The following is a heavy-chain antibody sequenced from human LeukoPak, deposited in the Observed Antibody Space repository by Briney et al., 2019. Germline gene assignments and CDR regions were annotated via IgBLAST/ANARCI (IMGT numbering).Heavy chain of an antibody. D-gene: IGHD3-22*01. Sequence: GGSLRLSCAASGFTFSDYYMSWIRQAPGKGLEWVSYISSSGSTIYYADSVKGRFTISRDNAKNSLYLQMNSLRAEDTAVYYCAREPLSYYYDSSGYYNDYWGQGTPVTVSS. J-gene: IGHJ4*02. CDR3: AREPLSYYYDSSGYYNDY. CDR1: GFTFSDYY. V-gene: IGHV3-11*01. CDR2: ISSSGSTI.